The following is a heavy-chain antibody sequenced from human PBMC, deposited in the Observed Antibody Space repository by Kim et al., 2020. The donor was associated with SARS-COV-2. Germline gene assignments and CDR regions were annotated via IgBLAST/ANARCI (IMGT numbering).Heavy chain of an antibody. CDR1: GYTFTSYG. Sequence: ASVKVSCKASGYTFTSYGISWVRQAPGQGLEWMGWISAYNGNTNYAQKLQGRVTMTTDTSTSTAYMELRSLRSDDTAVYYCARVLGEQQQLGRDDRDREYYYYGMDVWGQGTTVTVSS. CDR3: ARVLGEQQQLGRDDRDREYYYYGMDV. CDR2: ISAYNGNT. D-gene: IGHD6-13*01. V-gene: IGHV1-18*01. J-gene: IGHJ6*02.